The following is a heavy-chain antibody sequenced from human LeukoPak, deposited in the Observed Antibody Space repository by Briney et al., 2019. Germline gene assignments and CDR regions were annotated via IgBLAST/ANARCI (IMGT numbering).Heavy chain of an antibody. J-gene: IGHJ6*03. V-gene: IGHV4-59*08. CDR1: GGSFSGYY. CDR2: IFFTGNT. CDR3: ARGSGGSTPTYYYYYYMDV. D-gene: IGHD3-16*01. Sequence: SETLSLTCAVYGGSFSGYYWSWIRQSPGEGLEWIGYIFFTGNTNYNPSLRSRVTISIDTSKNQFSLKLSSVTAADTAVYYCARGSGGSTPTYYYYYYMDVWGKGTTVTVSS.